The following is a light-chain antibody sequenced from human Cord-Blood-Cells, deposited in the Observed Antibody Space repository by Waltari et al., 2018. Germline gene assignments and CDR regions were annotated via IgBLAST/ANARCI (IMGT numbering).Light chain of an antibody. CDR1: QSVSSSY. CDR3: QQYGSSPT. Sequence: EIVLTQSPGTLSLSPGERATLSCRASQSVSSSYLARYQQKPGQAPRLLIYGASSRATGIPDRFSGSGYGTDFTLTISRLEPEDFAVYYCQQYGSSPTFGQGTRLEIK. V-gene: IGKV3-20*01. J-gene: IGKJ5*01. CDR2: GAS.